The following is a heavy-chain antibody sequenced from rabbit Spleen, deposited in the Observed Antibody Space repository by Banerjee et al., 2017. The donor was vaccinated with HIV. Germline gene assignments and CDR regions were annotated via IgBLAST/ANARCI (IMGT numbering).Heavy chain of an antibody. J-gene: IGHJ3*01. CDR3: ARDSSGHERYLDL. D-gene: IGHD1-1*01. CDR1: GFSFGSYW. V-gene: IGHV1S40*01. CDR2: ISTSSGST. Sequence: QSLEESGGDLVKPEGSLTLTCTASGFSFGSYWMSWVRQAPGKGPEWIASISTSSGSTWYASWAKGRFTISKTSSTTVTLQMTSLTAADTATYFCARDSSGHERYLDLWGPGTLVTVS.